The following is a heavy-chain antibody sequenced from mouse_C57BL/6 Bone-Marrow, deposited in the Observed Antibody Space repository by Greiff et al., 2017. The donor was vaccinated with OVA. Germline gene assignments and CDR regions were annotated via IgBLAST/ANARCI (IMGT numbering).Heavy chain of an antibody. CDR1: GFTFSSYA. D-gene: IGHD1-1*01. CDR2: ISSGGDYI. V-gene: IGHV5-9-1*02. Sequence: EVKVVESGEGLVKPGGSLKLSCAASGFTFSSYAMSWVRQTPEKRLEWVAYISSGGDYIYYADTVKGRFTISRDNARNTLYLQMSSLKSEDTAMYYCTRDPFYYYGFAYWGQGTLVTVSA. CDR3: TRDPFYYYGFAY. J-gene: IGHJ3*01.